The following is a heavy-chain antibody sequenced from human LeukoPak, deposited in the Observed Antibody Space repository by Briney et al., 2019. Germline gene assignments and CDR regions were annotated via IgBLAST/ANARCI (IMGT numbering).Heavy chain of an antibody. CDR2: IYDSGST. D-gene: IGHD3-10*01. V-gene: IGHV4-39*01. Sequence: SETLSLTCTVSGGSIRSSCYYWGWIRQPPGKGLEWIGSIYDSGSTYYNPSLKSRVTISVDTSKNQFSLKLNPVTAADTAVNYCARHYGPWGQGTLVTVSS. CDR3: ARHYGP. J-gene: IGHJ5*02. CDR1: GGSIRSSCYY.